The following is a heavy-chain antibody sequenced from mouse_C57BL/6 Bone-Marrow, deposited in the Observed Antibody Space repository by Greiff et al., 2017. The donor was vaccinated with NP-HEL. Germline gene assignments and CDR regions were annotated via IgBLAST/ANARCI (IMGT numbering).Heavy chain of an antibody. Sequence: QVQLQQPGAELVKPGASVKLSCKASGYTFTSYWMHWVKQRPGQGLEWIGMIHPNSGSTNYNEKFKSKATLTVDKSSSTAYMQLSSLTSEDSAVYYCARYLIYDGYYGYWGQGTTLTVSS. V-gene: IGHV1-64*01. CDR3: ARYLIYDGYYGY. D-gene: IGHD2-3*01. CDR1: GYTFTSYW. CDR2: IHPNSGST. J-gene: IGHJ2*01.